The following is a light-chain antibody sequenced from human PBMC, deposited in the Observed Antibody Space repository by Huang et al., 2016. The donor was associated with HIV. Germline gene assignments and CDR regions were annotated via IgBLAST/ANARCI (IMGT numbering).Light chain of an antibody. CDR1: QSLSHSL. Sequence: EVLLTQSQGTLSSSQGERVTVSCRASQSLSHSLIAWYQKRPGQAPKLLINAASTRASGIPDICSGSVSGTDFTLTIHRLDPSDFAVYYCHQYGTSPYTFGQGTNLDVK. J-gene: IGKJ2*01. CDR2: AAS. V-gene: IGKV3-20*01. CDR3: HQYGTSPYT.